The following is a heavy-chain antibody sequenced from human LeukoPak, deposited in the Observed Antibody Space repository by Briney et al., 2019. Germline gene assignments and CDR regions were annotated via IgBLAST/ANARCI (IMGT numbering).Heavy chain of an antibody. J-gene: IGHJ4*02. Sequence: GASLKISCKGSGSIFTSYWIGWVRQLPGKGLEWMGIIYPGDSDTRYSPSFQGQVTISADKSISTAYLQWSSLKASDTAMYYCATKMWSGYTAMVDYWGQGTLVTVSS. CDR3: ATKMWSGYTAMVDY. V-gene: IGHV5-51*01. CDR1: GSIFTSYW. CDR2: IYPGDSDT. D-gene: IGHD3-3*01.